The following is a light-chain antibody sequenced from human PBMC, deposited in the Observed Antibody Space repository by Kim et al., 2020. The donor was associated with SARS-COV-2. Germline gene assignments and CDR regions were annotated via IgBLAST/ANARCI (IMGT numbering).Light chain of an antibody. CDR1: QSVSSSY. Sequence: PGERVTLTCRASQSVSSSYLTWYQQKPGQAPRLLIYGASTRATGIPARFSGSGSGTDFTLTISSLQPEDFAVYYCQQDYNLPWTFGQGTKVDIK. V-gene: IGKV3D-7*01. CDR2: GAS. J-gene: IGKJ1*01. CDR3: QQDYNLPWT.